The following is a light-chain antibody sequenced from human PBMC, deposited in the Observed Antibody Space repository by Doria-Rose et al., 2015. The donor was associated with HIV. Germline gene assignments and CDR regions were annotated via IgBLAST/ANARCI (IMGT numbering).Light chain of an antibody. CDR1: QRVKSSY. J-gene: IGKJ5*01. V-gene: IGKV3-20*01. CDR2: DAS. Sequence: EIVLTQSPGTLSLSPGERATLSCRASQRVKSSYLAWYQQKTGQAPRLLIYDASTRATGIPDGFSGSGSGTDFTLTISRLEREDVAVYYCQQYGTSRGTFGQGTRLEIK. CDR3: QQYGTSRGT.